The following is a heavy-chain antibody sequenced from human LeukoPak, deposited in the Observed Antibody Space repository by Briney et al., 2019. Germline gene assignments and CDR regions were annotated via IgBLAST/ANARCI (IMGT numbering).Heavy chain of an antibody. CDR1: GYTFTYYG. D-gene: IGHD6-13*01. CDR3: ARVESAGGTHFDY. CDR2: ISAYSGDT. V-gene: IGHV1-18*01. J-gene: IGHJ4*02. Sequence: GASVKVSCKTSGYTFTYYGISWVRQAPGQGLEWMGWISAYSGDTNYAQKFQGRVTMTRDISTSTAYMELRSLRSDDTAFYYCARVESAGGTHFDYWGQGTLVTVSS.